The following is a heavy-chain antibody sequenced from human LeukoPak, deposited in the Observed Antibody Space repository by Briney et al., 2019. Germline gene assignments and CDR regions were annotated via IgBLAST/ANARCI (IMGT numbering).Heavy chain of an antibody. V-gene: IGHV4-39*01. Sequence: ASETLSLTCTVSGASMSSTTYYWGWIRQPPRKGLEWIASIYYSGSTYYNPSLKSRVTISVDTSKNQFSLKLSSVTAADTAVYYCARHNYSSGWPPEGAFDIWGQGTMVTVSS. J-gene: IGHJ3*02. CDR1: GASMSSTTYY. CDR2: IYYSGST. CDR3: ARHNYSSGWPPEGAFDI. D-gene: IGHD6-19*01.